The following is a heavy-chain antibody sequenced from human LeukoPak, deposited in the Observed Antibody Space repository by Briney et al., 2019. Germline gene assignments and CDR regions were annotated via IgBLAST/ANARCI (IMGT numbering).Heavy chain of an antibody. CDR3: ARGLFTFGGVIDTLDY. D-gene: IGHD3-16*02. CDR1: GGTFSSYA. Sequence: ASVKVSCKASGGTFSSYAISWVRQAPGQGLEWMGGIIPIFGTANYAQKFQGRVTITADESTSTAYMELSSLRSEDTAVYYCARGLFTFGGVIDTLDYWGQGTLVTVSS. V-gene: IGHV1-69*13. J-gene: IGHJ4*02. CDR2: IIPIFGTA.